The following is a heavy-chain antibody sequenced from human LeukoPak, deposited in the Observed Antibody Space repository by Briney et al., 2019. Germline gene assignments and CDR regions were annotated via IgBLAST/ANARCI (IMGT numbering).Heavy chain of an antibody. CDR1: GFTVSSNF. Sequence: GGSLRLSCAASGFTVSSNFMTWVRQAPGKGLEWVSVTYSDGTTYYADSVKGRFTISRDNSKNTLDLQMNSLRAEDTATYYCAKEKRNLRGTRDAFDIWGQGTMVTVSA. CDR2: TYSDGTT. J-gene: IGHJ3*02. CDR3: AKEKRNLRGTRDAFDI. V-gene: IGHV3-53*01. D-gene: IGHD1-7*01.